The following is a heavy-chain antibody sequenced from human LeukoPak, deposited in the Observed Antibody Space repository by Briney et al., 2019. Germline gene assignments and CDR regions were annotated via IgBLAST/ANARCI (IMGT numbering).Heavy chain of an antibody. V-gene: IGHV3-30*01. Sequence: GRSLKLSCAASGFTFRTYAMHWVRQAPGKGLEWVAVISDDGSNKYYADSAKGRFTISRDSSKNTLFLQMNSLRVEDTAVYYCARTALPYYDFWSGPWYFDCWGQGTLVTVSS. CDR3: ARTALPYYDFWSGPWYFDC. D-gene: IGHD3-3*01. CDR2: ISDDGSNK. CDR1: GFTFRTYA. J-gene: IGHJ4*02.